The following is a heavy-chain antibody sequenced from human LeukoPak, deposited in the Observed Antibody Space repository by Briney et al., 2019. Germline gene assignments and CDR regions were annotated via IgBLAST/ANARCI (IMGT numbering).Heavy chain of an antibody. V-gene: IGHV3-74*01. CDR1: GFAFRTYW. J-gene: IGHJ6*03. D-gene: IGHD2-15*01. Sequence: GGSLRLSCAASGFAFRTYWMHWVRQAPGKGLVWVAHVNGDESTKDYANSVKGRFTISRDNSRNTLYLQMNSLRAEDTAIYYCAKNGDRGAYCSGGTCYPYYYYYMDVWGKGTTVTISS. CDR3: AKNGDRGAYCSGGTCYPYYYYYMDV. CDR2: VNGDESTK.